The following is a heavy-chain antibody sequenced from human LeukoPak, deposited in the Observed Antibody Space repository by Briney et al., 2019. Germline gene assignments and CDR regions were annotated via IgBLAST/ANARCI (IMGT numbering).Heavy chain of an antibody. CDR3: ARDNMVRGVIDAFDI. V-gene: IGHV4-4*07. CDR2: IYTSGST. CDR1: GGSISSYY. J-gene: IGHJ3*02. Sequence: SETLSLTCTVSGGSISSYYWSWIRQPAGKGLEWIGRIYTSGSTNYNPSLKSQVTMSVDTSKTQFSLKLSSVTAADTAVYYCARDNMVRGVIDAFDIWGQGTMVTVSS. D-gene: IGHD3-10*01.